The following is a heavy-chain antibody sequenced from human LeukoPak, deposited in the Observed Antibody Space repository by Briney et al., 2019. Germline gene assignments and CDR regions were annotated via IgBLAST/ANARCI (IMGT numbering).Heavy chain of an antibody. CDR1: GFTFSDAW. D-gene: IGHD1-26*01. CDR2: ISSSSSYI. Sequence: GGSLRLSCEGSGFTFSDAWMTWVRQAPGKGLEWVSSISSSSSYIDYADSVKGRLTISRDNAKNSLYLQMNSLRAEDTAVYYCAFRYSGSSDFDYWGQGTLVTVSS. J-gene: IGHJ4*02. CDR3: AFRYSGSSDFDY. V-gene: IGHV3-21*01.